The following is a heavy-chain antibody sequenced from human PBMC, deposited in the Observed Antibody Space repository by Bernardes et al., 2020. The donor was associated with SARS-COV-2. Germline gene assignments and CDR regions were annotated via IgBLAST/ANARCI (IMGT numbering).Heavy chain of an antibody. V-gene: IGHV4-30-4*08. J-gene: IGHJ6*02. CDR3: ARDALGSITIFGVVTRHGMDV. Sequence: SETLSLTCTVSGGSISSSSYYWGWIRQPPGKGLEWIGYIYYSGSTYYNPSLKSRVTISVDTSKNQFSLKLSSVTAADTAVYYCARDALGSITIFGVVTRHGMDVWGQGTTVTVSS. CDR2: IYYSGST. D-gene: IGHD3-3*01. CDR1: GGSISSSSYY.